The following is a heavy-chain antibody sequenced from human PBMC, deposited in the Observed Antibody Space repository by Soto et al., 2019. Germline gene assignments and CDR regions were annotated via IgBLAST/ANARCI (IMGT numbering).Heavy chain of an antibody. CDR2: INPNSGGT. CDR1: GYTFTGYY. J-gene: IGHJ6*02. D-gene: IGHD2-2*01. Sequence: ASVKVSCKASGYTFTGYYMHWVRQAPGQGLEWMGWINPNSGGTNYAQKFQGRVTMTGDTSISTAYMELSRLRSDDTAVYYCAKANTIGYCSSTSCSLKYYYYGMDVWGQGTTVTVSS. V-gene: IGHV1-2*02. CDR3: AKANTIGYCSSTSCSLKYYYYGMDV.